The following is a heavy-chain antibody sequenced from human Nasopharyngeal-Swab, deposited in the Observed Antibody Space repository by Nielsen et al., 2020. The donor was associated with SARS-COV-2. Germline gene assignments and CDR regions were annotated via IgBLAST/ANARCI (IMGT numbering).Heavy chain of an antibody. CDR3: ARGGYRDYDYAY. Sequence: WIRQPPGKGLEWVSSISRNSDYILYADSVEGRFTISRDNAKNSLFLQMNSLRADDTAVYYCARGGYRDYDYAYWGQGTLVTVSS. J-gene: IGHJ4*02. D-gene: IGHD5-12*01. V-gene: IGHV3-21*01. CDR2: ISRNSDYI.